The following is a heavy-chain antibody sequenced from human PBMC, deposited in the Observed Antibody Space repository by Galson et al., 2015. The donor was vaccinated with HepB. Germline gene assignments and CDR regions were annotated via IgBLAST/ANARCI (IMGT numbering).Heavy chain of an antibody. CDR1: GFTFSSYP. CDR2: ISYDGSNK. J-gene: IGHJ3*02. V-gene: IGHV3-30-3*01. Sequence: SLRLSCAASGFTFSSYPMHWVRQAPGKGLEWVAVISYDGSNKYYVDSVKGRFTISRDNSRNTLFLQMNSLRPEDTALYYCAREGYSGYDSYVFDIWGQGTMVTVSS. CDR3: AREGYSGYDSYVFDI. D-gene: IGHD5-12*01.